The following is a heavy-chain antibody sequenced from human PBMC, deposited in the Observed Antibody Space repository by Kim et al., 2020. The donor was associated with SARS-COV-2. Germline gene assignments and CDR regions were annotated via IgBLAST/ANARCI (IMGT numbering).Heavy chain of an antibody. J-gene: IGHJ4*02. Sequence: NATPTLKSPVTISVDTSKNQFSLKLSSVTAADTAVYYCARRAMTGYYDYWGQGTLVTVSS. CDR3: ARRAMTGYYDY. V-gene: IGHV4-61*07. D-gene: IGHD3-9*01.